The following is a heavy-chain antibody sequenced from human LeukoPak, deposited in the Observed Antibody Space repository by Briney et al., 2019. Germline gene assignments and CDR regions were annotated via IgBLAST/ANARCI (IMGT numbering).Heavy chain of an antibody. CDR1: GGTFSSYA. CDR3: ARGPLSREFDY. J-gene: IGHJ4*02. Sequence: SVKVSCKASGGTFSSYAISWVRQAPGHGLEWVGRIIPILGIANYAQKFQGRVTITADKSTSTAYMELSSLRSEDTAVYYCARGPLSREFDYWGQGTLVTVSS. CDR2: IIPILGIA. D-gene: IGHD6-13*01. V-gene: IGHV1-69*04.